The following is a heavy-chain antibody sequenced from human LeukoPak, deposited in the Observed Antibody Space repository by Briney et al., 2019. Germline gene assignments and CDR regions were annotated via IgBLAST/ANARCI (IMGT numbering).Heavy chain of an antibody. J-gene: IGHJ4*02. V-gene: IGHV3-23*01. CDR3: AKPYSSGWPYFDY. CDR2: ISGSGGRT. D-gene: IGHD6-19*01. Sequence: QSGGSLRLSCAASGFTFSSYAMSWVRQAPGKGLEWVSAISGSGGRTYYADSVKGRFTISRDNSKNTLYLQMNSLRAEDTAVYYCAKPYSSGWPYFDYWGQGTLVTVSS. CDR1: GFTFSSYA.